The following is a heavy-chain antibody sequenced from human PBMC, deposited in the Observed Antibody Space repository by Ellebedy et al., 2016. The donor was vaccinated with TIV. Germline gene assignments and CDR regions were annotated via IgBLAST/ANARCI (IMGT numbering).Heavy chain of an antibody. CDR2: ISAYNGNT. CDR3: ARGSQDDILTGYGLPLDV. V-gene: IGHV1-18*01. D-gene: IGHD3-9*01. Sequence: AASVKVSCKASGYTFTSYGISWVRQPPGQGLEWMGWISAYNGNTNYAQKFQGRVTITADESTSTAYMELSSLRSEDTAVYYCARGSQDDILTGYGLPLDVWGQGTTVTVSS. J-gene: IGHJ6*02. CDR1: GYTFTSYG.